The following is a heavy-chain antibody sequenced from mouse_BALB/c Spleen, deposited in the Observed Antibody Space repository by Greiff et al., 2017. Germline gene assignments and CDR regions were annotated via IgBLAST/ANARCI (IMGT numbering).Heavy chain of an antibody. CDR3: ARHGNYGAWFAY. D-gene: IGHD2-1*01. J-gene: IGHJ3*01. Sequence: VQLKESGPGLVKPSQSLSLTCTVTGYSITSDYAWNWIRQFPGNKLEWMGYISYSGSTSYNPSLKSRISITRDTSKNQFFLQLNSVTTEDTATYYGARHGNYGAWFAYWGQGTLVTVSA. CDR1: GYSITSDYA. V-gene: IGHV3-2*02. CDR2: ISYSGST.